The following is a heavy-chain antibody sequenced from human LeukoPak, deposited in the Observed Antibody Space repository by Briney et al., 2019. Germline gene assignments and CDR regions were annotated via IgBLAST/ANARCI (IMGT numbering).Heavy chain of an antibody. CDR3: ARVRPHPIIDV. D-gene: IGHD6-6*01. J-gene: IGHJ6*03. CDR1: GFTVSNNY. Sequence: PGGSLRLSCAASGFTVSNNYMSWVRHAPGKGLEWVSVIYTGVSTYYADSVKGRFAISRDNSKNTLYLQMNSLRAEDTGVYYCARVRPHPIIDVWGKGTTVTVPS. V-gene: IGHV3-53*01. CDR2: IYTGVST.